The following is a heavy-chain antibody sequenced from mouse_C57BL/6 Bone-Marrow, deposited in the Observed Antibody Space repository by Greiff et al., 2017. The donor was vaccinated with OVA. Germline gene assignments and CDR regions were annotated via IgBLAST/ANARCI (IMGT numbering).Heavy chain of an antibody. V-gene: IGHV2-9-1*01. CDR1: GFSLTSYA. CDR3: ARNSHYYGSSPAWFAY. D-gene: IGHD1-1*01. Sequence: VQRVESGPGLVAPSQSLSITCTVSGFSLTSYAISWVRQPPGKGLEWLGVIWTGGGTNYNSALKSRLSISKDNSKSQVFLKMNSLQTDDTARYYCARNSHYYGSSPAWFAYWGQGTLVTVSA. J-gene: IGHJ3*01. CDR2: IWTGGGT.